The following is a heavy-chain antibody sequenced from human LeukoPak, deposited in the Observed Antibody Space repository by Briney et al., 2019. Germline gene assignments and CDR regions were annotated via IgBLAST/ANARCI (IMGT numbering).Heavy chain of an antibody. J-gene: IGHJ6*02. CDR1: GGSIGGYY. CDR3: TRDLGIADSRDV. Sequence: SETLSLTCTVAGGSIGGYYWSWTRQPAGSGLEWIGRIYASGTSNYNPSLKSRLSMSVDMSKNQFSLKLSSVTAADTAVYYCTRDLGIADSRDVWGQGTTVTVSS. V-gene: IGHV4-4*07. CDR2: IYASGTS. D-gene: IGHD6-13*01.